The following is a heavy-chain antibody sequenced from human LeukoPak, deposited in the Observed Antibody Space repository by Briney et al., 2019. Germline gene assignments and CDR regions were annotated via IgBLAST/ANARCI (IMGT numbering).Heavy chain of an antibody. CDR3: ARERGGGYSYGY. CDR1: GYTFTSYG. J-gene: IGHJ4*02. D-gene: IGHD5-18*01. CDR2: MNPNSGNT. Sequence: ASVKVSCKASGYTFTSYGINWVRQATGQGLEWMGWMNPNSGNTGYAQKFQGRVTMTRNSSISTAYMELSSLRSEDTAVYYCARERGGGYSYGYWGQGTLVTVSS. V-gene: IGHV1-8*02.